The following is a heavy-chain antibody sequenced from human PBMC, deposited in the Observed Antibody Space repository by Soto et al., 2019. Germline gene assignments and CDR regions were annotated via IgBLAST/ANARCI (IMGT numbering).Heavy chain of an antibody. CDR1: GFTFINYA. V-gene: IGHV3-23*01. J-gene: IGHJ5*02. Sequence: GGSLRLSCEVSGFTFINYAMTWVRQPPGKGLEWVSGISGDGGSTYYADSVKGRFTISRDNPKDKMYLEMNTLRVEDTAVYYCARKGPRAARPNHWGQGTLVTVS. CDR2: ISGDGGST. CDR3: ARKGPRAARPNH. D-gene: IGHD6-6*01.